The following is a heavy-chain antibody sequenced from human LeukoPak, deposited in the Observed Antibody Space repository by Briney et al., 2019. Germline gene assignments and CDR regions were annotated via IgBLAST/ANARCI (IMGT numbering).Heavy chain of an antibody. J-gene: IGHJ4*02. V-gene: IGHV3-9*01. CDR3: ARDREWRSVDYFDY. CDR2: ISRNSYNI. D-gene: IGHD3-3*01. Sequence: PGGSLRLSCEASGFSFDDYAMHWVRQAPGKGLEWVAGISRNSYNIAYGDSVKGRFTISRDNAKKSLSLQMNSLGTEDTAVYYCARDREWRSVDYFDYWGQGTLVTVSS. CDR1: GFSFDDYA.